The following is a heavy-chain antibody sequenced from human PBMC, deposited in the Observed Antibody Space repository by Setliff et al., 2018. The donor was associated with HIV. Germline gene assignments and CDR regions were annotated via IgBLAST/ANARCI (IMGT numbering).Heavy chain of an antibody. D-gene: IGHD3-22*01. CDR1: GFKFDDYG. CDR2: ISWSGGGT. Sequence: GGSLRLSCAASGFKFDDYGMSWVRQAPGKGLEWVSGISWSGGGTGYVDSVKGRFTVSRDDDKNSLHLVMNSLRVEDTAIYYCARGFPYYYESSGHYAMDVWGQGTTVTVS. V-gene: IGHV3-20*04. CDR3: ARGFPYYYESSGHYAMDV. J-gene: IGHJ6*02.